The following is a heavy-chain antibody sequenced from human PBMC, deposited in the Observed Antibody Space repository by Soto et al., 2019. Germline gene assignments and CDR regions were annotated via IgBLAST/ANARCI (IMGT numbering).Heavy chain of an antibody. CDR3: ARDPTNDYGDDTFDY. J-gene: IGHJ4*02. CDR1: GDAFKSYA. CDR2: IIPSYDRT. Sequence: QVLLLQSGSEVKKAGSSVKVSCKASGDAFKSYAIHWVRQAPGQGLEYMGRIIPSYDRTKYAQKFQGRLTLTADMYTSTVYMELSSLRSEDTAVYYCARDPTNDYGDDTFDYWGQGTKVIFSS. D-gene: IGHD4-17*01. V-gene: IGHV1-69*06.